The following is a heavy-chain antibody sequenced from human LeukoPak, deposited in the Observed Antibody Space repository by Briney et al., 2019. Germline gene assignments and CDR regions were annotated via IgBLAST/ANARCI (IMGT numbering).Heavy chain of an antibody. V-gene: IGHV1-69*05. J-gene: IGHJ3*02. D-gene: IGHD1-26*01. CDR3: AQNSGSYLYAFDI. Sequence: GASVKVSCKASGGTFSSYAISWVRQAPGQGLEWMGGIIPIFGTANYAQKFQGRVTITTDESTSTAYMELSSLRSEDTAVYYCAQNSGSYLYAFDIWGQGTMVTVSS. CDR1: GGTFSSYA. CDR2: IIPIFGTA.